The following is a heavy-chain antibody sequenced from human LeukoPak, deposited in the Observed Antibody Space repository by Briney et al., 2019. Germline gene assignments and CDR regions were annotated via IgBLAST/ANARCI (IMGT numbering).Heavy chain of an antibody. Sequence: GESLKISCKGSGYSFTSYWVGWVRQMPGKGLEWMGIIYPGDSDTRYSPSFQGQVTISADKSISTAYLQWSSLKASDTAMYYCARHPDTAMGTLDYWGQGTLVTVSS. D-gene: IGHD5-18*01. CDR2: IYPGDSDT. V-gene: IGHV5-51*01. CDR1: GYSFTSYW. CDR3: ARHPDTAMGTLDY. J-gene: IGHJ4*02.